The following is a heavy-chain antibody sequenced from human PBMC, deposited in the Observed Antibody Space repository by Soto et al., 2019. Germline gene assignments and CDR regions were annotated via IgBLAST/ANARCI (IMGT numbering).Heavy chain of an antibody. Sequence: QVQLVQSGPEVKKPGASVKVSCKASGYTFTSYYMHWVRQAPGQGPEWMGIFNPSGGSTTYAQKFQGRVTMTGDTSTSTVYMELSSLRSEDTAVYYCAGDGPSGSYNLDYWGQGTLVTVSS. CDR1: GYTFTSYY. D-gene: IGHD1-26*01. CDR3: AGDGPSGSYNLDY. J-gene: IGHJ4*02. CDR2: FNPSGGST. V-gene: IGHV1-46*01.